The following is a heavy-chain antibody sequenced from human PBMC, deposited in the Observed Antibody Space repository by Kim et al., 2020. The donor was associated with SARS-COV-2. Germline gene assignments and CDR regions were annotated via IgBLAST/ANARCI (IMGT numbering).Heavy chain of an antibody. CDR3: AGNADIVATTGFDY. V-gene: IGHV3-53*04. CDR1: GFTVSSTY. CDR2: IYAGGST. Sequence: GGSLRLSCAASGFTVSSTYMSWVRQAPGKGLEWVSVIYAGGSTYYADSVKGRFTISRHNSKNTLYLQMNSLRAEDTALYYCAGNADIVATTGFDYWGQGTLVTVSS. J-gene: IGHJ4*02. D-gene: IGHD5-12*01.